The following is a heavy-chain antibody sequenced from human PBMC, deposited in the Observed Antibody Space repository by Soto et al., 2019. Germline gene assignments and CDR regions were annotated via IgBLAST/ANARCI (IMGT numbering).Heavy chain of an antibody. D-gene: IGHD3-10*01. J-gene: IGHJ4*02. V-gene: IGHV4-30-4*01. CDR1: GGSISSGDYY. Sequence: SETLSLTCTVSGGSISSGDYYWSWIRQPPGKGLEWIGYIYYSGSTYYNPSLKSRVTISVDTSKNQFSLKLSSVTAADTAVYYCARGAARDRDYYGSGSYHPFDYWGQGTLVTVSS. CDR3: ARGAARDRDYYGSGSYHPFDY. CDR2: IYYSGST.